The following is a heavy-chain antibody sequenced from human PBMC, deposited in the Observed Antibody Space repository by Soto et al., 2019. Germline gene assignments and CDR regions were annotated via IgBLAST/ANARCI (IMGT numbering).Heavy chain of an antibody. D-gene: IGHD5-12*01. CDR2: VWYDGGNK. J-gene: IGHJ6*02. V-gene: IGHV3-33*01. CDR3: VRAAGYSGNDYVYYYGMEV. Sequence: QVQLVESGGGVVQPGRSLRLSCAASGFTFRNYGMHWVRQAPAKGLEWVALVWYDGGNKNYVDSVKGRFTISRDNSKNALYLQMNSLRDEDTAVYYCVRAAGYSGNDYVYYYGMEVGGQGTTVTVSS. CDR1: GFTFRNYG.